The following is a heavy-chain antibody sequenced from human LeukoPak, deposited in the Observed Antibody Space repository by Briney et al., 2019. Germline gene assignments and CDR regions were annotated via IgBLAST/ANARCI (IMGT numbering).Heavy chain of an antibody. Sequence: GGSLRLPCAASGFTFSSYSMNWVRQAPGKGLEWVSSISSSSSYIYYADSVKGRFTISRDNAKNSLYLQMNSLRAEDTAVYYCAYEAYCGGDCPNWGQGTLVTVSS. D-gene: IGHD2-21*02. J-gene: IGHJ4*02. CDR1: GFTFSSYS. V-gene: IGHV3-21*01. CDR2: ISSSSSYI. CDR3: AYEAYCGGDCPN.